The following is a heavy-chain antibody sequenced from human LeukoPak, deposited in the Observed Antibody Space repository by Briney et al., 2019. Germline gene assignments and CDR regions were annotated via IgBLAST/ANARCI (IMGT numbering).Heavy chain of an antibody. CDR2: IRYDGSNK. V-gene: IGHV3-30*02. CDR3: AKDPLDSSGWYYFDY. CDR1: GITFRNHG. J-gene: IGHJ4*02. D-gene: IGHD6-19*01. Sequence: GGSLRLSCAASGITFRNHGMHWVRQAPGKGLEWVAFIRYDGSNKYYADSAKGRFTISRDNSKNTLYLQMNSLRAEDTAVYYCAKDPLDSSGWYYFDYWGQGTLVTVSS.